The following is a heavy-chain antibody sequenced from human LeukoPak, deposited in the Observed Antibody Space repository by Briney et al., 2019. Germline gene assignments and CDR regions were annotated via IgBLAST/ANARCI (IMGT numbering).Heavy chain of an antibody. V-gene: IGHV3-7*01. CDR1: GFTFSRHW. D-gene: IGHD2-15*01. CDR2: IKEDGSEK. CDR3: ARDRVAPFDY. Sequence: PGGSLRLSCAASGFTFSRHWMSRVRQAPGKGLEWVANIKEDGSEKYCVDSVKGRFTISRDNAKNSLYLQMNSLRAEDTAVYYCARDRVAPFDYWGQGTLVTVSS. J-gene: IGHJ4*02.